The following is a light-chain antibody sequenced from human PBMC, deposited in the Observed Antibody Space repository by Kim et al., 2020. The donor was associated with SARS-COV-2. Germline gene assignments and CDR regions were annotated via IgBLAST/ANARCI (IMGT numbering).Light chain of an antibody. Sequence: PGKPASITCGGNNIGSKSVHWYQQKPGQAPVLVIYYDSDRPSGIPERFSGSNSGNTATLTISRVEAGDEADYYCQVWDSSSDHPVFGGGTQLTVL. V-gene: IGLV3-21*04. CDR3: QVWDSSSDHPV. CDR1: NIGSKS. J-gene: IGLJ3*02. CDR2: YDS.